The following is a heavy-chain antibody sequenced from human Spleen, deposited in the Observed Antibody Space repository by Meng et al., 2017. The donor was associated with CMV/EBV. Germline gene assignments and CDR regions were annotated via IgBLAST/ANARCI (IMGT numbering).Heavy chain of an antibody. CDR3: ARGLTRGPDAFDI. D-gene: IGHD3-10*01. CDR2: IRSKANSYAT. V-gene: IGHV3-73*01. CDR1: GFTFSGSA. Sequence: GGSLRLSCAASGFTFSGSAMHWVRQASGKGLEWVGRIRSKANSYATAYAASVKGRFTISRDDSKNTAYLQMNSLRAEDTAVYYCARGLTRGPDAFDIWGQGTMVTVSS. J-gene: IGHJ3*02.